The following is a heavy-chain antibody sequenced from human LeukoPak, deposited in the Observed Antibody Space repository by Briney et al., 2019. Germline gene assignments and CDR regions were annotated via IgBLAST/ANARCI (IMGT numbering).Heavy chain of an antibody. CDR2: IWYDGTSK. Sequence: GGSLRLSCAASGFSLSAYGVHWVRQAPGKGLEWVAVIWYDGTSKDYADSVKGRFIFSRDNSKNTLYLQMNSLTVEDTAVYYCARSQSSSLIDYWGQGTLVTVSS. J-gene: IGHJ4*02. D-gene: IGHD6-13*01. V-gene: IGHV3-33*01. CDR3: ARSQSSSLIDY. CDR1: GFSLSAYG.